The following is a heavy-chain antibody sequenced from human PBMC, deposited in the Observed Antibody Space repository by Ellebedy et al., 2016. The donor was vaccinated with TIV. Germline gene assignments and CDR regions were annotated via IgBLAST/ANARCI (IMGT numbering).Heavy chain of an antibody. CDR3: ARLARITLIRGILGYHSMDV. V-gene: IGHV4-59*01. CDR1: GGSITDDY. Sequence: SETLSLTCTVSGGSITDDYWSWIRRPPGKGLEWIGYVHTTGRINYSPSLQSRVTLSLDSSRNQISLSLNSVTAADTAVYYCARLARITLIRGILGYHSMDVWGQGTTVTVSS. J-gene: IGHJ6*02. CDR2: VHTTGRI. D-gene: IGHD3-10*01.